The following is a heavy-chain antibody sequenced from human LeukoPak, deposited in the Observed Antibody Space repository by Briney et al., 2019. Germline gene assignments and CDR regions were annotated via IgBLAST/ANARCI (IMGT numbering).Heavy chain of an antibody. CDR1: GFTFDDYA. Sequence: PGRSLRLSCAASGFTFDDYAMHWVRQAPGKGPEWVSGISWNSGSIGYADSVKGRFTISRDNAKNSLYLQMNSLRAEDTALYYCAKGNSYYYYMDVWGKGTTVTVSS. V-gene: IGHV3-9*01. CDR3: AKGNSYYYYMDV. J-gene: IGHJ6*03. CDR2: ISWNSGSI.